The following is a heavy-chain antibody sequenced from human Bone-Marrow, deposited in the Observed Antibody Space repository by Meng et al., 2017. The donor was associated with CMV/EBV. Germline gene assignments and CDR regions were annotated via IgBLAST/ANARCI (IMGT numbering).Heavy chain of an antibody. Sequence: ASVKVSCKASGYTFTSYGISWVRQAPGQGLEWMGWISAYNGNTNYAQKLQGRVTMTTDTSTSTAYMELRSLRSDDTAVYYCAREGLDGYYYDSSGYSYYYYGMDVWGQGTTVTVYS. D-gene: IGHD3-22*01. CDR2: ISAYNGNT. CDR1: GYTFTSYG. J-gene: IGHJ6*01. CDR3: AREGLDGYYYDSSGYSYYYYGMDV. V-gene: IGHV1-18*01.